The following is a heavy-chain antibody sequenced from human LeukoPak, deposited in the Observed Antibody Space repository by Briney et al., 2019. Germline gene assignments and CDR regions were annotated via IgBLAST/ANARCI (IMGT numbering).Heavy chain of an antibody. CDR3: ARADYDILTGYLNPDAFDI. CDR1: GGTFSSYA. Sequence: GASVKVSCKASGGTFSSYAITWVRQAPGQGLEWMGGIIPIFGTANYAQKFQGRVTITADKSTSTAYMELSSLRSEDTAVYYCARADYDILTGYLNPDAFDIWGQGTMVTVSS. CDR2: IIPIFGTA. D-gene: IGHD3-9*01. J-gene: IGHJ3*02. V-gene: IGHV1-69*06.